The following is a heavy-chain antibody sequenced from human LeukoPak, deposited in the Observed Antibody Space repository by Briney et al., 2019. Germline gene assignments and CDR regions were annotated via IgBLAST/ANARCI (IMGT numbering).Heavy chain of an antibody. Sequence: GGSLRLSCAASGFTFSSYAMSWVRQVPGKGLEWVSAICGSGGSTYYADSVKGRFTISRDNSKNTLYLQMNSLRADDTAVYYCAKGGGSSCYSGVGYWGQGTLLTVSS. CDR2: ICGSGGST. CDR3: AKGGGSSCYSGVGY. D-gene: IGHD2-15*01. CDR1: GFTFSSYA. V-gene: IGHV3-23*01. J-gene: IGHJ4*02.